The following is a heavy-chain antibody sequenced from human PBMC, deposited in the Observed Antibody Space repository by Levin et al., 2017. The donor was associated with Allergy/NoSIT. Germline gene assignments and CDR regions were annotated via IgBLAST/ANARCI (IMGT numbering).Heavy chain of an antibody. V-gene: IGHV3-48*01. CDR2: ISSSSSTI. CDR1: GFTFSSYS. Sequence: PGGSLRLSCAASGFTFSSYSMNWVRQAPGKGLEWVSYISSSSSTIYYADSVKGRFTISRDNAKNSLYLQMNSLRAEDTAVYYCARETYGGGSDRRYNWFDHWGQGTLVTVSS. D-gene: IGHD3-16*02. CDR3: ARETYGGGSDRRYNWFDH. J-gene: IGHJ5*02.